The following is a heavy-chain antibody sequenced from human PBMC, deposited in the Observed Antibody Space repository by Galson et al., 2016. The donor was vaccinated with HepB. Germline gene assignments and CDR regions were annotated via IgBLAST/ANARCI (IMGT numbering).Heavy chain of an antibody. CDR1: GLPFSTYS. Sequence: SLRLSCAASGLPFSTYSMNWVRQAPGKGLEWVSYIHSDSSYIYYADSVNGRFTISRDNAKNSLSLRMNSLRAEDTAVYYCVRDSHFGAFDIWGQGTIVTVAS. CDR3: VRDSHFGAFDI. V-gene: IGHV3-21*01. D-gene: IGHD3-10*01. J-gene: IGHJ3*02. CDR2: IHSDSSYI.